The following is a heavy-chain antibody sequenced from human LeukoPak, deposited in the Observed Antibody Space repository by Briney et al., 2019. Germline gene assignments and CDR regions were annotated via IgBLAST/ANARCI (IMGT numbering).Heavy chain of an antibody. CDR3: ARVPYSSSWYFDY. CDR2: ISSSGSTI. J-gene: IGHJ4*02. CDR1: GFTFSSYE. V-gene: IGHV3-48*03. D-gene: IGHD6-13*01. Sequence: GGSLRLSCAASGFTFSSYEMNWVRQAPGKGLEWVSYISSSGSTIYYADSVKGRFTISRDNAKNSLYLQMNSLGAEDTAVYYCARVPYSSSWYFDYWGQGTLVTVSS.